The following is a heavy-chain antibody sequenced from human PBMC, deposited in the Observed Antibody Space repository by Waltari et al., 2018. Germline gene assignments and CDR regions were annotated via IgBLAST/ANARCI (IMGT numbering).Heavy chain of an antibody. CDR1: GYTFTSNW. CDR2: IDPSDSYT. D-gene: IGHD4-4*01. J-gene: IGHJ4*02. V-gene: IGHV5-10-1*03. Sequence: EVQLVQSGAEVKKPGESLRISCKGSGYTFTSNWISCVRKMPGKGLEWMGSIDPSDSYTNYRPSFQGHVTISADKSISTAYLQWSSLKASDTAMYYCARQTAYSFPDYSSPFDYWGQGTLVTVSS. CDR3: ARQTAYSFPDYSSPFDY.